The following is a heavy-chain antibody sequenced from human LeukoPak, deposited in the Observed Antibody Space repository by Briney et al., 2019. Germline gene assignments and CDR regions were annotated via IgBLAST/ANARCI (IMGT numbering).Heavy chain of an antibody. V-gene: IGHV1-69*13. D-gene: IGHD3-10*01. Sequence: SVKVSCKASGGTFSSYAISWVRQAPGQGLEWMGGIIPIFGTANYAQKFQGRVTITADESTSTAYMELSSLRSEDTAVYYCARDRVRWPASFDYWGQGTLVTDSS. J-gene: IGHJ4*02. CDR3: ARDRVRWPASFDY. CDR1: GGTFSSYA. CDR2: IIPIFGTA.